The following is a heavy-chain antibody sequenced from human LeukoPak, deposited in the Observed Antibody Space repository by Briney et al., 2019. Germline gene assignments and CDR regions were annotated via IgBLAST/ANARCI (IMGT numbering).Heavy chain of an antibody. CDR2: ISYDGSNK. D-gene: IGHD2-2*01. Sequence: PGGSLRLSCAASGFTFSSYAMHWVRQAPGKGLEWVAVISYDGSNKYYADSVKGRFTISRDNSKNTLYLQMNSLRAEDTAVYYCARASDLYYFDYWGQGTLVTVSS. J-gene: IGHJ4*02. V-gene: IGHV3-30*04. CDR3: ARASDLYYFDY. CDR1: GFTFSSYA.